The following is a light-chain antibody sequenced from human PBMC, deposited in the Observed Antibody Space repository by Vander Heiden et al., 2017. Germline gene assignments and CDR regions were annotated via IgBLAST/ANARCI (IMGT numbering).Light chain of an antibody. V-gene: IGKV1-5*03. Sequence: IPMPQSPSTLSASVGDRVTITCRASQSISSWLAWYQQKPGKAPKLLIYNASTLESGVPSRFSGSGSGTEFTLTISSLQPDDFATFYCQQDNYYPHTFGQGTKLEIK. CDR2: NAS. CDR1: QSISSW. J-gene: IGKJ2*01. CDR3: QQDNYYPHT.